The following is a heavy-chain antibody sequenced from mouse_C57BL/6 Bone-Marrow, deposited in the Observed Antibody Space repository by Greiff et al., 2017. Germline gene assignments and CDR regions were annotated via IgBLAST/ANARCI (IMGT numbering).Heavy chain of an antibody. Sequence: VQLQQSEPELVKPGASVKISCKASGYAFSSSWMNWVKQRPGKGLEWIGRIYPGDGDTNYNGKFKGKATLTADKSSSTAYMQLSSLTSEDSAVYFCARYGSSYYWYFDVWGTGTTVTVSS. J-gene: IGHJ1*03. V-gene: IGHV1-82*01. CDR1: GYAFSSSW. CDR2: IYPGDGDT. D-gene: IGHD1-1*01. CDR3: ARYGSSYYWYFDV.